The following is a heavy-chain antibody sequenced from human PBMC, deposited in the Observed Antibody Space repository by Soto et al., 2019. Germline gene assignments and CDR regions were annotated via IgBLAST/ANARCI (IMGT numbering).Heavy chain of an antibody. V-gene: IGHV3-21*01. CDR3: ERAPYYYDSRGYWAY. J-gene: IGHJ4*02. Sequence: EVQLVESGGGLGKPGGSLRLSCAASGFTFSSYSMNWVRQAPGKGLEWVSSISSSSSYIDYADSVKGRFTISRDNAKNSMYLQMNSMSAEDTAVYYCERAPYYYDSRGYWAYWGQGSVVTVSS. CDR2: ISSSSSYI. CDR1: GFTFSSYS. D-gene: IGHD3-22*01.